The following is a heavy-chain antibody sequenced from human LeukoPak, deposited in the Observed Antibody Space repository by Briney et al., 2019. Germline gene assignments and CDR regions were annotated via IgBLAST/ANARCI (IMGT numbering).Heavy chain of an antibody. V-gene: IGHV4-4*07. J-gene: IGHJ4*02. CDR2: IYTSGST. Sequence: SETLSLTCAVSGGSISSYYWSWIRQPAGKGLEWIGRIYTSGSTNYNPSLKSRVTMSVDTSKNQFSLKLSSVTAADTAVYYCARDLYYYDSSGYYLFDYWGQGTLVTVSS. D-gene: IGHD3-22*01. CDR1: GGSISSYY. CDR3: ARDLYYYDSSGYYLFDY.